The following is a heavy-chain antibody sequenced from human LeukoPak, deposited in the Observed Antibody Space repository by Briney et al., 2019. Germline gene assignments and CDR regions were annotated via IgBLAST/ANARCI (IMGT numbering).Heavy chain of an antibody. V-gene: IGHV3-9*01. CDR3: ARDRRYDFWSGYWNWFDP. CDR2: ISWNSGSI. CDR1: GFTFDDYA. Sequence: PGRSLRLSCAASGFTFDDYAMHWVRQAPGKGLEWVSGISWNSGSIGYADSVKGRFTISRDNAKNSLYLQMNSLRAEDTALYYCARDRRYDFWSGYWNWFDPWGQGTLVTVSS. J-gene: IGHJ5*02. D-gene: IGHD3-3*01.